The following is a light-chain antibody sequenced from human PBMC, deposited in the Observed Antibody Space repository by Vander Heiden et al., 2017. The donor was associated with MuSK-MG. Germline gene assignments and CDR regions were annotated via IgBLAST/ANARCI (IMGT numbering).Light chain of an antibody. Sequence: DIQLTQSPSSLSASVGDRVTITCRASQTIRTYLNWYQQKPGKAPNLLLYESSSLQTGVPSRFSGSGSGTDFTLTISSLQPEDFATYYCQQSYSNPLTFGQGTRLETK. V-gene: IGKV1-39*01. J-gene: IGKJ5*01. CDR2: ESS. CDR3: QQSYSNPLT. CDR1: QTIRTY.